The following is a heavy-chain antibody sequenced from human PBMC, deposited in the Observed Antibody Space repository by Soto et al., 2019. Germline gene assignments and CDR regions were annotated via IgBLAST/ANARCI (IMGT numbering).Heavy chain of an antibody. CDR3: ATVPPTVTTSYYYYGMDV. CDR1: GYTLTELS. V-gene: IGHV1-24*01. J-gene: IGHJ6*02. Sequence: QVQLVQSGAEVKKPGASVKVSCKVSGYTLTELSMHWVRQAPGKGLEWMGGFDPEDGETIYAQKFQGRVTMTEDTSTDTAYMELSSLRSEDTAVYYCATVPPTVTTSYYYYGMDVWGQGTTVTVPS. CDR2: FDPEDGET. D-gene: IGHD4-4*01.